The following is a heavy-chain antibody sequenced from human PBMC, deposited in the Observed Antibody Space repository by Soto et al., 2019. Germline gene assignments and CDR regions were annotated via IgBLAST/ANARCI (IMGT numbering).Heavy chain of an antibody. CDR2: ISYGGGTT. V-gene: IGHV3-23*01. D-gene: IGHD4-17*01. CDR1: GFTVSSNY. J-gene: IGHJ1*01. CDR3: AKESPGDFQH. Sequence: GGSLRLSCAASGFTVSSNYMSWVRQAPGKGLEWVSAISYGGGTTYYADSVKGRFTISRDSSKSTLYLQMNSLRADDTAVYYCAKESPGDFQHWGQGTLVTVSS.